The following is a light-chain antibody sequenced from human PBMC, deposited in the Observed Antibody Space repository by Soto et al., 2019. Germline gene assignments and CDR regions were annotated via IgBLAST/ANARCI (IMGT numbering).Light chain of an antibody. CDR1: QSISNY. J-gene: IGKJ1*01. CDR2: AAS. CDR3: QQSYSTPRT. Sequence: DIQMTQSPSSLSASVGDRVTITCRASQSISNYLNWYQQKPGKAPKLLMYAASSLQSGVPSRFGGSGSGTDFALTISRLQPEDFATYYCQQSYSTPRTFGQGTKVEI. V-gene: IGKV1-39*01.